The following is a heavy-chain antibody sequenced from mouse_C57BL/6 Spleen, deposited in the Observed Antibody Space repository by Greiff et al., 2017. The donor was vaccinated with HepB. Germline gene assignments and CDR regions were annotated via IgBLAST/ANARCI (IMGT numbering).Heavy chain of an antibody. CDR2: ISYDGSN. J-gene: IGHJ3*01. CDR1: GYSITSGYY. CDR3: ARVRDGYYVQGY. Sequence: DVQLQESGPGLVKPSQSLSLTCSVTGYSITSGYYWNWIRQFPGNKLEWMGYISYDGSNNYNPSLKNRISITRDTSKNQFFLKLNSVTTEDTATYYCARVRDGYYVQGYWGQGTLVTVSA. V-gene: IGHV3-6*01. D-gene: IGHD2-3*01.